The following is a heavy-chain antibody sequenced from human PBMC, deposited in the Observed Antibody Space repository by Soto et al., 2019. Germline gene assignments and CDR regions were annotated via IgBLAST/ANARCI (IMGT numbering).Heavy chain of an antibody. V-gene: IGHV2-5*02. CDR2: IYWDDDK. J-gene: IGHJ4*02. CDR1: GFSLSSSGAG. Sequence: QITLKESGPTRVKPTQTLTLACTFSGFSLSSSGAGVGWIRQPPGKALEQLALIYWDDDKRYSPSLKSRLTITKDTAKNQVGLTMTSMDPVDTAAYYCAQRAGLQGNWDGGYFAFWGQGALVTVSS. CDR3: AQRAGLQGNWDGGYFAF. D-gene: IGHD1-1*01.